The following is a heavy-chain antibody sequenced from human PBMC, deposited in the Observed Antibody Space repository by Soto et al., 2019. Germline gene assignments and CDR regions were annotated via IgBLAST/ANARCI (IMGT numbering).Heavy chain of an antibody. CDR3: ARVLRGTDSGYIFDY. CDR1: GYTFTSYG. D-gene: IGHD3-22*01. Sequence: ASVKASCKASGYTFTSYGISWVRQAPGQGLEWMGWISAYNGNTNYAQKLQGRVTMTTDTSTSTAYMELRSLRSDDTAVYYCARVLRGTDSGYIFDYWGQGTLVTVSS. V-gene: IGHV1-18*01. J-gene: IGHJ4*02. CDR2: ISAYNGNT.